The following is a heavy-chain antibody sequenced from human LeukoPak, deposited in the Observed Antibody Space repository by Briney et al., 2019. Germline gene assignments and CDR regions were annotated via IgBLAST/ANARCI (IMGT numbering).Heavy chain of an antibody. CDR1: GDSISSGDYY. V-gene: IGHV4-61*02. Sequence: PSQTLSLTCTVSGDSISSGDYYWSWIRQPAGKGLEWIGRISSSGSTNYNPSLKSRVTISVDTSKNQFSLKLSSVTAAGTAVYYCAREDSKRGYMDVWGKGTTVTVSS. CDR3: AREDSKRGYMDV. J-gene: IGHJ6*03. D-gene: IGHD3-10*01. CDR2: ISSSGST.